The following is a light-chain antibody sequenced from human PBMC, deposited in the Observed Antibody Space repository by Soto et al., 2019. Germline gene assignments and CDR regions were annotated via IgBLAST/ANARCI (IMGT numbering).Light chain of an antibody. Sequence: DIVMTQSPAILSVSLGERATLSCLASQSISDNLAWYQQRSGQAPRLLIYGASTRATGVPARFNGSGSGTEFTLTISSLQSDHFAIYYCQQYKSWPPLTFGGGTKVE. CDR3: QQYKSWPPLT. CDR2: GAS. V-gene: IGKV3-15*01. CDR1: QSISDN. J-gene: IGKJ4*01.